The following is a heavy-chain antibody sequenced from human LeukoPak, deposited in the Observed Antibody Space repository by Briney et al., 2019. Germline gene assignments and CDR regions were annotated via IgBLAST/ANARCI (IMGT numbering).Heavy chain of an antibody. J-gene: IGHJ3*02. V-gene: IGHV3-48*01. CDR1: GFTFSSYS. CDR2: ISSSSSTI. D-gene: IGHD4-17*01. CDR3: ARDKNDYGDYWASVDAFDI. Sequence: GGSLRLSRAASGFTFSSYSMNWVRKAPGKRLEWVSYISSSSSTIYYADSVKGRFTISRDNAKNSLYLQMNSLRAEDTAVYYCARDKNDYGDYWASVDAFDIWGQGTMVTVSS.